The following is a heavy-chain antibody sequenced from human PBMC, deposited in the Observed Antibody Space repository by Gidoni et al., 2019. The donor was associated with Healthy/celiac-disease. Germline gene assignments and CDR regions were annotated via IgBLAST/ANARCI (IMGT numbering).Heavy chain of an antibody. J-gene: IGHJ3*02. D-gene: IGHD3-22*01. V-gene: IGHV3-15*01. Sequence: EVQLVESGGGLVKPGGSLRLSCAASGFTFSNAWISWVRQAPGKGLEWVGRIKSKTDGGTTDYAAPVKGRFTISRDDSKNTLYLQMNSLKTEDTAVYYCSRGGSPSTMIVVEDAFDIWGQGTMVTVSS. CDR1: GFTFSNAW. CDR3: SRGGSPSTMIVVEDAFDI. CDR2: IKSKTDGGTT.